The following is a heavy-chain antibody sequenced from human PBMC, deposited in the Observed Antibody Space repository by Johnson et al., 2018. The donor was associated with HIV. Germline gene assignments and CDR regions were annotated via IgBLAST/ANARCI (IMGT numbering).Heavy chain of an antibody. J-gene: IGHJ3*02. V-gene: IGHV3-20*01. D-gene: IGHD1-26*01. CDR1: GFTFDDYA. Sequence: VQLVESGGGLVQPGRSLRLSCAASGFTFDDYAMHWVRQAPGKGLEWVSGINWNGGSTGYADSVKGRFTISRDNAKNSLYLQMNSLRAEDTALYHCARDRTGGSYPDTFDIWGQGTMLTVSS. CDR2: INWNGGST. CDR3: ARDRTGGSYPDTFDI.